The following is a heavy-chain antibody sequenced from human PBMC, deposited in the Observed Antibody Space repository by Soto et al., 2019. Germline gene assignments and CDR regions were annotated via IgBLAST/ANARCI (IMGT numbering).Heavy chain of an antibody. CDR1: GFSFSAYW. V-gene: IGHV3-7*01. CDR3: ARDVPKGELPDAFDN. J-gene: IGHJ3*02. D-gene: IGHD1-26*01. CDR2: INEDGSVK. Sequence: EVQLVESGGALVQPGGCLRLSCAASGFSFSAYWMNCGRQAPGKGLEWVANINEDGSVKYYVDSVKGRFTISRDNAKDSMYLQMNNLGADDTAVYYCARDVPKGELPDAFDNWGQGTVVTVSS.